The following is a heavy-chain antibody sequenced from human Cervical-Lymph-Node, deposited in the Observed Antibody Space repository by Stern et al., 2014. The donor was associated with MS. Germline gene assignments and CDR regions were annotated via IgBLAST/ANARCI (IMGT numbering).Heavy chain of an antibody. V-gene: IGHV1-18*01. CDR1: GYIFSNLG. Sequence: QVQLVQSGPEVKKPGASVKVSCKASGYIFSNLGITWVRQAPGQGLEWLGWISASKNKRNNMQKHQGRVTLTTDTPTSTAFMELRGLKSDDTAVYYCARDVVPAANHKYGLDVWGQGTTVTVSS. J-gene: IGHJ6*02. CDR3: ARDVVPAANHKYGLDV. D-gene: IGHD2-2*01. CDR2: ISASKNKR.